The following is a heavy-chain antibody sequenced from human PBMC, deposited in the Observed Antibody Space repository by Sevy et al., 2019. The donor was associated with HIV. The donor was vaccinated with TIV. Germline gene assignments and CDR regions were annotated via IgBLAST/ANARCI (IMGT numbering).Heavy chain of an antibody. V-gene: IGHV1-69*13. CDR3: ARGVLRYFDWLVY. CDR2: IIPIFGTA. J-gene: IGHJ4*02. D-gene: IGHD3-9*01. CDR1: GGTFSSYA. Sequence: ASVKVSCKASGGTFSSYAISWVRQAPGQGLEWMGGIIPIFGTANYAQKFQGRVTITADESTSTAYMELSSLRSEDTAVYYCARGVLRYFDWLVYWGQGTLVTVSS.